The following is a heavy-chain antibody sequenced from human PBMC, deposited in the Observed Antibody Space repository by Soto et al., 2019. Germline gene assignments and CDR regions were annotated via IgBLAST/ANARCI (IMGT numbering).Heavy chain of an antibody. Sequence: QVQLVQSGAEVKKPWASVKVSCKASGYTFTSYAMHLVRQAPGQRLEWMGWINAGNGNTKSSQKLQGRVTITRDTSASPAYMELSSMTSEDTAVYYCARDENSGSYHYYYGMDVWGQGTTVTVSS. CDR1: GYTFTSYA. D-gene: IGHD6-19*01. J-gene: IGHJ6*02. CDR2: INAGNGNT. V-gene: IGHV1-3*01. CDR3: ARDENSGSYHYYYGMDV.